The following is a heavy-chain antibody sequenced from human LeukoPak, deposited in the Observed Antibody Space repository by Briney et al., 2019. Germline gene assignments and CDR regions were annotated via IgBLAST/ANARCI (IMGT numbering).Heavy chain of an antibody. Sequence: ASAKVSCKVSGYTLTELSMHWVRQAPGKGLEWMGGFDPEDGETIYAQKFQGRVTMTEDTSTDTAYMELSSLRSEDTAVYYCATSWGSYPFFDYWGQGTLVTVSS. CDR1: GYTLTELS. CDR3: ATSWGSYPFFDY. J-gene: IGHJ4*02. CDR2: FDPEDGET. V-gene: IGHV1-24*01. D-gene: IGHD1-26*01.